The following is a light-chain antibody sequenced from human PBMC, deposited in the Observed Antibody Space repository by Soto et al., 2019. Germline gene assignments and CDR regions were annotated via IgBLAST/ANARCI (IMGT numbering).Light chain of an antibody. CDR1: SSDVGAYNY. Sequence: QSVLTQPASVSGSPGQSITISCTGTSSDVGAYNYVSWYQQRPGKAPKLMIYDVNKRPSGVSNRFSGSKSGNTASLTISWLQAEDEADFYCTSYTTSSTLVFGGGTKVTVL. V-gene: IGLV2-14*01. CDR3: TSYTTSSTLV. CDR2: DVN. J-gene: IGLJ2*01.